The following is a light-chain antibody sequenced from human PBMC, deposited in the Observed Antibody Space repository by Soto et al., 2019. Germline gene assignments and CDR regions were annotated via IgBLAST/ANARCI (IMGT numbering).Light chain of an antibody. V-gene: IGKV3-20*01. CDR2: GAS. CDR3: QQDGSSLRT. CDR1: QSVSNY. J-gene: IGKJ1*01. Sequence: EIVLTKSPATLSLSPGERATLSCRASQSVSNYLAWYQQKPGQAPRLLIYGASSRASGIPDRFSGSGSGTDFTLTISRLEPEDLAVYYCQQDGSSLRTFEEGTEGDI.